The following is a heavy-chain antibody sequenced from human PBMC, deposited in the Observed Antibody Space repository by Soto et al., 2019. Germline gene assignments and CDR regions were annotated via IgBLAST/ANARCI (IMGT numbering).Heavy chain of an antibody. Sequence: SETLSLTCSVSGGSISSSPYYWGWIRQPPGKGLEWLGTIYYSGTTSYNPSLKSRVIISVDTSNNQLFLKLRSVTAADTAVYYCARHRQYYDTSGYQQRYFDYWGQGTQVTVS. J-gene: IGHJ4*02. D-gene: IGHD3-22*01. CDR1: GGSISSSPYY. CDR3: ARHRQYYDTSGYQQRYFDY. CDR2: IYYSGTT. V-gene: IGHV4-39*01.